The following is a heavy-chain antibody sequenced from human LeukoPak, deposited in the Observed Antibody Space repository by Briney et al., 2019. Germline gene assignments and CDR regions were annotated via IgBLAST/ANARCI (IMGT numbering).Heavy chain of an antibody. CDR2: IYPGDSDS. Sequence: GESLKISCEGSGYRFNTYWIGWVRQKPGKGLEWMGIIYPGDSDSRYSPSFQGQVTISVDKSISTAYLQWSSLQASDTAMYYCARHLVSLEADTFHYYGMDVWGQGTTVIASS. V-gene: IGHV5-51*01. CDR1: GYRFNTYW. CDR3: ARHLVSLEADTFHYYGMDV. J-gene: IGHJ6*02. D-gene: IGHD2-15*01.